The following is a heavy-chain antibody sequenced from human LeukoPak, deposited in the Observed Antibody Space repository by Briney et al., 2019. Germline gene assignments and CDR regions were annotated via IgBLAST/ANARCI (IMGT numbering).Heavy chain of an antibody. V-gene: IGHV3-9*03. J-gene: IGHJ3*02. CDR1: GFTFDDYA. CDR3: AKAEGKWLTDAFDI. CDR2: ISWNSGSI. Sequence: GGSLRLSCAASGFTFDDYAMHWVRQAPGKGLEWVSGISWNSGSIGYADSVKGRFTISRDNAKNSLYLQMNSLRAEDMALYYCAKAEGKWLTDAFDIWGQGTMVTVSS. D-gene: IGHD6-19*01.